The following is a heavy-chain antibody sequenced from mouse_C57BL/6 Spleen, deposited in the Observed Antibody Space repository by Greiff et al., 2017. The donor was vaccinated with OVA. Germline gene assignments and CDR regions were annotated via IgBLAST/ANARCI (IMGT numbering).Heavy chain of an antibody. CDR1: GFTFSDYY. CDR3: ARARTGYWYFDV. Sequence: EVKLMESEGGLVQPGSSMKLSCTASGFTFSDYYMAWVRQVPEKGLEWVANINYDGSSTYYLDSLKSRFIISRDNAKNILYLQMSSLKSEDTATYYCARARTGYWYFDVWGTGTTVTVSS. V-gene: IGHV5-16*01. J-gene: IGHJ1*03. CDR2: INYDGSST. D-gene: IGHD4-1*01.